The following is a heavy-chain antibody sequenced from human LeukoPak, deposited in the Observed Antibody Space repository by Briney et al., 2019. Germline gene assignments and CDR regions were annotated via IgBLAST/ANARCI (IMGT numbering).Heavy chain of an antibody. D-gene: IGHD2-15*01. CDR3: AKEGRYCSGGSCYSGGFFDY. CDR2: ISGSGGST. Sequence: PGGSLRLSCAASGFTFGSYAMSWVRQAPGKGLEWVSAISGSGGSTYYADSVKGRFTISRDNSKNTLYLQMNSLRAEDTAVYYCAKEGRYCSGGSCYSGGFFDYWGQGTLVTVSS. J-gene: IGHJ4*02. V-gene: IGHV3-23*01. CDR1: GFTFGSYA.